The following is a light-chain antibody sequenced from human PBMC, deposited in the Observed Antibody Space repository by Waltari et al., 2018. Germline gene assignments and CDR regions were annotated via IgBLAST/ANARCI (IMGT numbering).Light chain of an antibody. J-gene: IGKJ5*01. CDR1: QTIDTY. Sequence: DIQMTQSPPSLSASVGDTITVTCRASQTIDTYLNWYQQKPGNAPRLLIYGASILQGGVPSRVSGSGSGTDFTLTIRSLQPDDFATYYCQQSHSTPITFGQGTRLEIK. CDR2: GAS. CDR3: QQSHSTPIT. V-gene: IGKV1-39*01.